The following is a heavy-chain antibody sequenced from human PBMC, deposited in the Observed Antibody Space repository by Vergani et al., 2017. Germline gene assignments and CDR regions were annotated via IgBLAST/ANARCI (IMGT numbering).Heavy chain of an antibody. CDR1: GFTFSSYW. J-gene: IGHJ3*02. V-gene: IGHV3-49*03. Sequence: EVQLVESGGGLVQPGGSLRLSCAASGFTFSSYWMSWFRQAPGKGLEWVGFIRSKAYGGTTEYAASVKGRFTISRDDSKSIAYLQMNSLKTEDTAVYYCTRDLSMDYDYIWGSSPRFDIWGRGTMVTVSS. CDR2: IRSKAYGGTT. D-gene: IGHD3-16*01. CDR3: TRDLSMDYDYIWGSSPRFDI.